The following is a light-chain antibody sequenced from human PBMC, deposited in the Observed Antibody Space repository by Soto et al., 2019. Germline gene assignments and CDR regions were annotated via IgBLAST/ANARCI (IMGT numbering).Light chain of an antibody. J-gene: IGKJ5*01. V-gene: IGKV1-13*02. Sequence: AIQLTQSPSSLSASVGDRVTITCRASQDIRGALAWYQQKPGKPPKLLIFDVSSLQSGVPSRFSGSGSGTDFPLTISSLQSEDFATYYCEQFNTHPITFGQGTRLEIK. CDR2: DVS. CDR1: QDIRGA. CDR3: EQFNTHPIT.